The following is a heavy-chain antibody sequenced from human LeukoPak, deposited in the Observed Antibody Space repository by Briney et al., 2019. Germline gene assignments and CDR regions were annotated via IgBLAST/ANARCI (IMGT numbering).Heavy chain of an antibody. CDR2: ISSSGSGGNT. CDR3: AKDLSNTVVTLLDY. CDR1: GFTFNNYA. D-gene: IGHD4-23*01. V-gene: IGHV3-23*01. Sequence: PGGSLRLSCAASGFTFNNYAMSWVRQAPGKGLEWVSGISSSGSGGNTYYADSVKGRFTISRDSSKNTLFLHMNTLRAEDTAIYYCAKDLSNTVVTLLDYWGQGTLVTVSS. J-gene: IGHJ4*02.